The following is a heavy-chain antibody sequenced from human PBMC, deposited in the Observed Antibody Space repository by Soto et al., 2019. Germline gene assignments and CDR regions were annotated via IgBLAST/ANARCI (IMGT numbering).Heavy chain of an antibody. Sequence: SETLSLTCTVSGGSISSYYWSWIRQPPGKGLEWIGYIYYSGSTNYNPSLKSRVTISVDTSKNQFSLKLSSVTAADTAVYYCAREGTDNCSGGSCYDTGFDYWGQGTLVTVSS. D-gene: IGHD2-15*01. CDR1: GGSISSYY. CDR2: IYYSGST. CDR3: AREGTDNCSGGSCYDTGFDY. J-gene: IGHJ4*02. V-gene: IGHV4-59*08.